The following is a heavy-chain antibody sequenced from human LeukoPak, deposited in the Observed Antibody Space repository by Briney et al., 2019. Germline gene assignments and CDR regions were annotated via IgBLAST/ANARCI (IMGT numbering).Heavy chain of an antibody. CDR2: INAGNGNT. CDR1: GYTFTGYY. V-gene: IGHV1-3*01. CDR3: ARVPSSWDRLFDY. Sequence: ASVKVSCKASGYTFTGYYMHWVRQAPGQGLEWMGWINAGNGNTKYSQKFQGRVTITRDTSANTAYMELSSLRFEDTAVYYCARVPSSWDRLFDYWGQGTLVTVSS. J-gene: IGHJ4*02. D-gene: IGHD6-13*01.